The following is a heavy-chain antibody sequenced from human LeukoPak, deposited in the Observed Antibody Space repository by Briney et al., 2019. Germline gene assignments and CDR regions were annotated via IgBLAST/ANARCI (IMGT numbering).Heavy chain of an antibody. J-gene: IGHJ6*03. D-gene: IGHD3-3*01. CDR3: ARISLRFLEWLPPPGSCYYCYMDV. CDR1: GFSLSTSGMC. Sequence: SGPALVKPTQTLTLTCTFSGFSLSTSGMCVSWVRQPPGKALEWLALIDWDDDKYYSTSLKTRLTISKDTSKNQVVLTMTNMDPVDTATYYCARISLRFLEWLPPPGSCYYCYMDVWGKGTTVTVSS. V-gene: IGHV2-70*20. CDR2: IDWDDDK.